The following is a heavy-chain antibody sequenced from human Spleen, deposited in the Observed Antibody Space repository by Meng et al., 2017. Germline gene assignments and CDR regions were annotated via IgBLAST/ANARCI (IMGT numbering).Heavy chain of an antibody. CDR1: GGSISSSGYY. CDR3: ARGPTTMAHDFDY. Sequence: GSLRLSCTVSGGSISSSGYYWGWIRQPPGKGLEWIGSIYYSGSTYYNPSLKSRVTISLDTSRNQFSLKLSSVTAADSAVYYCARGPTTMAHDFDYWGQGTLVTVSS. D-gene: IGHD4-11*01. J-gene: IGHJ4*02. CDR2: IYYSGST. V-gene: IGHV4-39*07.